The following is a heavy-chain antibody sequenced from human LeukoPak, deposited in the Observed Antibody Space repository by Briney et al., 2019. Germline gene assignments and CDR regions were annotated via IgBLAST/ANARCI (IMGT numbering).Heavy chain of an antibody. D-gene: IGHD3-22*01. J-gene: IGHJ4*02. CDR3: AKDRATMIGVIRTAPRGTFDY. V-gene: IGHV3-30*02. CDR2: IRYDGSNR. Sequence: GGSLRLSCGASGFTFSNYGMHWVRQAPGKGLEWVAFIRYDGSNRHYADSVKGRFTISRGNSKNTLYLQMNSLRAEDAAVYYCAKDRATMIGVIRTAPRGTFDYWGQGTLVTVSS. CDR1: GFTFSNYG.